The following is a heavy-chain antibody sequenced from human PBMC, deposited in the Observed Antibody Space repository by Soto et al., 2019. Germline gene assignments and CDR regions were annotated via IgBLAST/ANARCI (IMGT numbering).Heavy chain of an antibody. V-gene: IGHV3-9*01. CDR2: ISWNSGSV. Sequence: EVQLVESGGGLVQPGRSLRLSCAASGFTFDDYAMHWVRQAPGKGLECVSGISWNSGSVGYADSVKGRFTISRDNAKNSLYLQMNSLRAENTALYYCAKDQCSSISCYTAAFDIWGQGTMVTVSS. CDR1: GFTFDDYA. J-gene: IGHJ3*02. CDR3: AKDQCSSISCYTAAFDI. D-gene: IGHD2-2*02.